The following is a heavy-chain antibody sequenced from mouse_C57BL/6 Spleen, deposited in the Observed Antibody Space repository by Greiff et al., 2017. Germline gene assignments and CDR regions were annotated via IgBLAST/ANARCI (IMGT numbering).Heavy chain of an antibody. CDR3: ARTTRGYFDV. J-gene: IGHJ1*03. CDR1: GFTFSDYY. V-gene: IGHV5-12*01. D-gene: IGHD5-5*01. CDR2: ISNGGGST. Sequence: EVKLQESGGGLVQPGGSLKLSCAASGFTFSDYYMYWVRQTPEKRLEWVAYISNGGGSTYYPDTVKGRFTISRDNAKNTLYLQMSRLKSEDTAMYYCARTTRGYFDVWGTGTTVTVSS.